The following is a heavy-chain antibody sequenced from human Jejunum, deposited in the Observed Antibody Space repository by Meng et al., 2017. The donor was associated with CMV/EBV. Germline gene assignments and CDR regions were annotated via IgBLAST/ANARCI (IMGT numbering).Heavy chain of an antibody. Sequence: SLKISCAASGFTFSSYWMHWVRQAPGKGLVWVSGTNTAGTSTYYADSVKGRFTISRDNAKNTLYLQMNSLRAEDTAVYYCATVFDYWGQGTLVTVSS. CDR1: GFTFSSYW. J-gene: IGHJ4*02. CDR2: TNTAGTST. D-gene: IGHD4-17*01. V-gene: IGHV3-74*01. CDR3: ATVFDY.